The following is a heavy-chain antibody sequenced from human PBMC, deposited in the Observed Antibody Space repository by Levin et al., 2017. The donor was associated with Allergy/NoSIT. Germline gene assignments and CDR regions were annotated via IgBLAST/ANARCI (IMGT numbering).Heavy chain of an antibody. D-gene: IGHD3-9*01. CDR1: GGSIRSSSYY. J-gene: IGHJ4*02. Sequence: SQTLSLPCTVSGGSIRSSSYYWGWIRQPPGKGLEWIGSIYYSGSTYYNPSLKSRVTISVDTSKNQFSLKLSSVTAADTAVYYCARDLTGTTDLFDYWGQGTLVTVSS. CDR2: IYYSGST. CDR3: ARDLTGTTDLFDY. V-gene: IGHV4-39*07.